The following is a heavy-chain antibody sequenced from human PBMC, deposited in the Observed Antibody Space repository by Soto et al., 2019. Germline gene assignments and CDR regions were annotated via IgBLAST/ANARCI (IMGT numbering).Heavy chain of an antibody. V-gene: IGHV1-69*02. D-gene: IGHD3-3*01. CDR2: IIPILGIA. J-gene: IGHJ5*02. CDR1: GGTFSSYT. CDR3: ARGKIHYDFWSGYYIWFDP. Sequence: GASVKVSCKASGGTFSSYTISWVRQAPGQGLEWMGRIIPILGIANYAQKFQGRVTITADESTSTAYMELSSLRSEDTAVYYCARGKIHYDFWSGYYIWFDPWGQGTLVTVSS.